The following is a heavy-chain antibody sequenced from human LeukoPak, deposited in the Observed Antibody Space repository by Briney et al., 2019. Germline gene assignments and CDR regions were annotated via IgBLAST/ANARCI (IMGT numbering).Heavy chain of an antibody. V-gene: IGHV4-30-2*01. CDR1: GGSISSGGYY. D-gene: IGHD2-2*01. Sequence: PSETLSLTCTVSGGSISSGGYYWSWIRQPPGKGLEWIGYIYHSGSTYYNPSLKSRVTISVDRSKNQFSLKLSSVTAADTAVYYCAREPAGSTSRTYMDVWGKGTTVTVSS. J-gene: IGHJ6*03. CDR3: AREPAGSTSRTYMDV. CDR2: IYHSGST.